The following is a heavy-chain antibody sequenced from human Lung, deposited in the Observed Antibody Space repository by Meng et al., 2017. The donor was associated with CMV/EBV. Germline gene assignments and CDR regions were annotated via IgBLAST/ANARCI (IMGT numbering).Heavy chain of an antibody. D-gene: IGHD3-22*01. J-gene: IGHJ5*02. CDR3: ARGLYYYDSSGSPKENWCDP. Sequence: GESLKISCSSSGFTFSTYRMNWVRQAPGKGLEWVSYISSDSSTIYYADSVRGRFTISRDNAKNSLYLQMNSLRAEDTAVYYCARGLYYYDSSGSPKENWCDPGGQGTXVTVSS. CDR2: ISSDSSTI. V-gene: IGHV3-48*04. CDR1: GFTFSTYR.